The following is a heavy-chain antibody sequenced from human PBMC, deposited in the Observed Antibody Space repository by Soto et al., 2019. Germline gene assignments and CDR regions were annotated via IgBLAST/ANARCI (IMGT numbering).Heavy chain of an antibody. CDR1: GGSIASTIYY. CDR2: IYYNGTT. Sequence: SETLSLTCTVSGGSIASTIYYWGWIRHPPGKGLEWIGSIYYNGTTYYNPSLKSRVTTSVDTSKNQVSLNMNSVTAADTAVYYCARHEGRSSFPFDYWGPGTLVTVSS. J-gene: IGHJ4*02. V-gene: IGHV4-39*01. D-gene: IGHD6-6*01. CDR3: ARHEGRSSFPFDY.